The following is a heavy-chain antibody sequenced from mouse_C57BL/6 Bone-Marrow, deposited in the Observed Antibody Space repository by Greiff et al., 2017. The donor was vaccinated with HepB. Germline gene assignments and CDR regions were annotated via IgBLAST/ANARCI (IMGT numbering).Heavy chain of an antibody. D-gene: IGHD2-5*01. CDR1: GFTFSDYG. J-gene: IGHJ3*01. Sequence: EVQLQQSGGGLVKPGGSLKLSCAASGFTFSDYGMHWVRQAPEKGLEWVAYISSGSSTIYYADTVKGRFTISRDNAKNTLFLQMTSLRSEDTAMYYCAREGVTPFAYWGQGTLVTVSA. CDR3: AREGVTPFAY. CDR2: ISSGSSTI. V-gene: IGHV5-17*01.